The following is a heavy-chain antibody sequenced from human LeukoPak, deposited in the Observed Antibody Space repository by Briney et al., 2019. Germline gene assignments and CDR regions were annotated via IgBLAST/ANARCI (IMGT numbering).Heavy chain of an antibody. CDR1: GYTFTSYG. CDR3: ARDEARYSSGYYPNWFDP. D-gene: IGHD3-22*01. Sequence: ASVKVSCKASGYTFTSYGISWVRQAPGEGLEWMGWISGYNGYTHYAHNLQGRVTMTTDTSTSTAYMELRSLRSDDTAVYYCARDEARYSSGYYPNWFDPWGQGTLVTVSS. J-gene: IGHJ5*02. V-gene: IGHV1-18*01. CDR2: ISGYNGYT.